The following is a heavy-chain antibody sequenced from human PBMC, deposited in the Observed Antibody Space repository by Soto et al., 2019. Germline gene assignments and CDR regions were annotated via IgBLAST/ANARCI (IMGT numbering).Heavy chain of an antibody. CDR1: GYTFTSYG. CDR2: ISAYNGNT. Sequence: ASVKVSCKASGYTFTSYGISWVRQAPGQGLEWMGWISAYNGNTNYAQKLQGRVTMTTDTSTSTAYMELRSLRSDDTAVYYCARGGLVVPAAIDTDYYYMDVWGKGTTVTVSS. CDR3: ARGGLVVPAAIDTDYYYMDV. V-gene: IGHV1-18*01. D-gene: IGHD2-2*01. J-gene: IGHJ6*03.